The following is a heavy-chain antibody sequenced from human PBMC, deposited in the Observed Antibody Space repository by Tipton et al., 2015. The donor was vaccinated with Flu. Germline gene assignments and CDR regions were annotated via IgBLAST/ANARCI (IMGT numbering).Heavy chain of an antibody. CDR1: GFTFSSYA. CDR3: ARGGEEQWLGLDY. J-gene: IGHJ4*02. Sequence: SLRLSCAASGFTFSSYAMHWVRQAPGKGLEWVAVISYDGSNKYYADSVKGRFTISRDNSKNTLYLQMNSLRAEDTAVYYCARGGEEQWLGLDYWGQGTLVTVSS. V-gene: IGHV3-30-3*01. D-gene: IGHD6-19*01. CDR2: ISYDGSNK.